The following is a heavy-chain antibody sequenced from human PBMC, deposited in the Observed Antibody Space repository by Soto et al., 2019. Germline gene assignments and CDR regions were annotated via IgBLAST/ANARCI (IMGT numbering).Heavy chain of an antibody. V-gene: IGHV3-21*01. D-gene: IGHD5-12*01. J-gene: IGHJ4*02. CDR1: GFTFSSYS. CDR2: ISSSSSYI. CDR3: ATPYSRGGYDLIGDY. Sequence: GGSLRLSCAASGFTFSSYSMNWVRQAPGKGLEWVSSISSSSSYIYYADSVKGRFTISRDNAKNSLYLQMNSLRAEDTAVYYCATPYSRGGYDLIGDYWGQGTLVTVSS.